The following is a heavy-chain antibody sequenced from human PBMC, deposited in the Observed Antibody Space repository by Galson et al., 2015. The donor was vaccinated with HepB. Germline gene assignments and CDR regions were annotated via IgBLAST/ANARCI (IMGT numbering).Heavy chain of an antibody. J-gene: IGHJ6*02. CDR2: IYWDDDK. V-gene: IGHV2-5*02. Sequence: WIRQPPGKALEWLALIYWDDDKRYSPSLKSRLTITKDTSKNQVVLTMTNMDPVDTATYYCAHSCCGVHYYDSSGLYGMDVWGQGTTVTVSS. CDR3: AHSCCGVHYYDSSGLYGMDV. D-gene: IGHD3-22*01.